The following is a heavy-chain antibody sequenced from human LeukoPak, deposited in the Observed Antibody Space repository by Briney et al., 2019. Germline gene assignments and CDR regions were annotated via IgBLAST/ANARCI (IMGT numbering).Heavy chain of an antibody. V-gene: IGHV4-61*02. Sequence: SSETLSLTCTVSGGSISSGSYYWSWIRQPAGKGLEWIGRIYTSGSTNYNPSLKSRVTISVDTSKNQFSLKLSSVTAADTAVYYCARLGESLGINYWGQGTLVTVSS. J-gene: IGHJ4*02. CDR3: ARLGESLGINY. CDR1: GGSISSGSYY. CDR2: IYTSGST. D-gene: IGHD7-27*01.